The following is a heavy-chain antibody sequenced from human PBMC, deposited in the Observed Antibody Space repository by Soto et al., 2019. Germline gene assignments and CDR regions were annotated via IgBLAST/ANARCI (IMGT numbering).Heavy chain of an antibody. D-gene: IGHD2-21*01. CDR2: FRSKAYGGTT. CDR1: GFTFGDYA. Sequence: GGSLRLSCTASGFTFGDYAMSWFRQAPGKGLLWVGFFRSKAYGGTTEYGASVKGRFTISRDDSISIAYLQMNSLKTEDTAVYYCTRDDGYCGGDCYTFAYWGQGTLVTVSS. CDR3: TRDDGYCGGDCYTFAY. J-gene: IGHJ4*02. V-gene: IGHV3-49*03.